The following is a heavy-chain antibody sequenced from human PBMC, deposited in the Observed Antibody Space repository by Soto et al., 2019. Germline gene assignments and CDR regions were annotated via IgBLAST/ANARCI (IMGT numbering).Heavy chain of an antibody. J-gene: IGHJ6*02. Sequence: GGSLRLSCAVSGFTFSSYVMRWVRQAPGKGLEWVSLISDSGGSTHCADSVKGRFTLSRHNSKNTLYLQMNRLRDEDTAVYYCARTYYDIFDYYGMDVWGQGTTVTVSS. CDR2: ISDSGGST. V-gene: IGHV3-23*01. D-gene: IGHD3-22*01. CDR3: ARTYYDIFDYYGMDV. CDR1: GFTFSSYV.